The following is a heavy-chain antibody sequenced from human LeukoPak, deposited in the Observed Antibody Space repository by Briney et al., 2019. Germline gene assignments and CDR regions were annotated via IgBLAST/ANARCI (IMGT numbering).Heavy chain of an antibody. V-gene: IGHV3-9*01. CDR1: GFTFDDYA. J-gene: IGHJ4*02. D-gene: IGHD3-22*01. Sequence: GGSLRLSCAAPGFTFDDYAMHWVRQAPGKGLEWVSGISWNSGSIGYADSVKGRFTISRDNAKNSLYLQMNSLRAEDTALYYCAKDIAYYYDSSGYSANFDYWGQGTLVTVSS. CDR3: AKDIAYYYDSSGYSANFDY. CDR2: ISWNSGSI.